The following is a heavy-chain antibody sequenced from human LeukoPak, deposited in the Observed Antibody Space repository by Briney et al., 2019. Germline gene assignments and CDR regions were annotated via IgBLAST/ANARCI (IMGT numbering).Heavy chain of an antibody. V-gene: IGHV3-30*04. CDR1: GFIFSSYA. J-gene: IGHJ4*02. CDR3: ARDYGGSSPFDY. CDR2: ISYGGSNK. Sequence: GGSLRLSCAASGFIFSSYAMHWVRQAPGKGLEWVAVISYGGSNKYYADSVKGRFTISRDNAKNSLYLHMNSLRAEDTAVYYCARDYGGSSPFDYWGQGTLVTVSS. D-gene: IGHD4-23*01.